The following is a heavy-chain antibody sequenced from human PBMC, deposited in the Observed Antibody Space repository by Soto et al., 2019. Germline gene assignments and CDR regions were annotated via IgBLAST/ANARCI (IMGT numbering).Heavy chain of an antibody. CDR3: ARETLSAGGWFDT. V-gene: IGHV1-69*17. D-gene: IGHD2-15*01. CDR2: ITPLFGIP. J-gene: IGHJ5*02. Sequence: QVQLVQSGAEVKKPGSSVKVSCKASGGTSRSLSITWVRQAPGQGLEWMGGITPLFGIPNYPQKFQGRLTITAEKSTVTAYLELSSLRSADTAVYYCARETLSAGGWFDTWGRGALVTVSS. CDR1: GGTSRSLS.